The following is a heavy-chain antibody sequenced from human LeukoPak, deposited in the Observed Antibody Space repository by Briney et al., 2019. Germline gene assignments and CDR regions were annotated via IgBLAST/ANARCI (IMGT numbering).Heavy chain of an antibody. CDR3: ARLSSMSAARLPQD. CDR1: GYSFISYW. J-gene: IGHJ4*02. CDR2: IYPSDSDT. V-gene: IGHV5-51*01. Sequence: GESLKISCKGSGYSFISYWIAWVRPMPGKGLEWMGIIYPSDSDTRYSPSFQGQVTISADKSISTAYLQWSSLKASDTAMYYCARLSSMSAARLPQDWGQGTLVTVSS. D-gene: IGHD6-6*01.